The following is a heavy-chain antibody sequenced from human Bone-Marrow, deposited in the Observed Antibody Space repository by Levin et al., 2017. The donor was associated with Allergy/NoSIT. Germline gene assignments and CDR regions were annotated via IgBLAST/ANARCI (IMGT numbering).Heavy chain of an antibody. Sequence: GGSLRLSCAASGFTFRDAWMSWVRQAPGKGLEWVGRIKSKTHGETREYAAPVEGRFTISRDDSENRLYLQMNSLKNEDTAVYYCATEGYSDSGGHNFWGQGTLVTVSS. CDR3: ATEGYSDSGGHNF. V-gene: IGHV3-15*01. D-gene: IGHD3-22*01. CDR2: IKSKTHGETR. CDR1: GFTFRDAW. J-gene: IGHJ4*02.